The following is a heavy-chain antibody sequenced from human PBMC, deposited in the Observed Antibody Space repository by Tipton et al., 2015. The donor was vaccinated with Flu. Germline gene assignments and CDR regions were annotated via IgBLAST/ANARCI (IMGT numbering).Heavy chain of an antibody. CDR2: SYASGST. Sequence: TLSLTCAVYGESFSGFDWSWIRQPPGKGLEWIWRSYASGSTNYNPSLKSRVTITLDTSKNQFSLTLSSVTAADTAIYYCARDPFGGIPDYWGQGTLVTVSS. J-gene: IGHJ4*02. D-gene: IGHD4-23*01. CDR1: GESFSGFD. CDR3: ARDPFGGIPDY. V-gene: IGHV4-59*10.